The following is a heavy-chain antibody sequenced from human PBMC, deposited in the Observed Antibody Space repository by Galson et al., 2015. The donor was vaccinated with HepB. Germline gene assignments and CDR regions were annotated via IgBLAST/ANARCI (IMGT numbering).Heavy chain of an antibody. CDR1: GYTFTSYY. D-gene: IGHD6-6*01. Sequence: SVKVSCKASGYTFTSYYMHWVRQAPGQGLEWMGIINPSGGSTSYAQKFQGRVTMTRDTSTSTVYMELSSLRSEDTAVYYCARDEQLGLNYYYYGMDVWGQGTTVTVSS. V-gene: IGHV1-46*01. CDR3: ARDEQLGLNYYYYGMDV. CDR2: INPSGGST. J-gene: IGHJ6*02.